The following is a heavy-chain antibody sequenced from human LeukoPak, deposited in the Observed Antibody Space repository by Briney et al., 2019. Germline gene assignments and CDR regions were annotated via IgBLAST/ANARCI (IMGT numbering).Heavy chain of an antibody. Sequence: ASVKVSCKASGYTFTSYYMHWVRQAPGQGLGWMGIINPSGGSTSYAQKFQGRVTMTRDTSISTAYMELSRLRSDDTAVYYCARRKIAVAALDYWGQGTLVTVSS. V-gene: IGHV1-46*01. J-gene: IGHJ4*02. D-gene: IGHD6-19*01. CDR1: GYTFTSYY. CDR3: ARRKIAVAALDY. CDR2: INPSGGST.